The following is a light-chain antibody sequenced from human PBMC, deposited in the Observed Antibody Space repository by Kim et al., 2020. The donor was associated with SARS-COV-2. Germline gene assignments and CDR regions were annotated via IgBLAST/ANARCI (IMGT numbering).Light chain of an antibody. V-gene: IGLV3-1*01. CDR2: QDS. CDR3: QAWDSSTVV. CDR1: KLGDKY. Sequence: SVSPGQTSRITCSGDKLGDKYPCWYQQKPGRSPVVVIHQDSKRPSGIPERFSGCNSGNTATLPISGTQAMDEADYYCQAWDSSTVVFGGGTQLTVL. J-gene: IGLJ2*01.